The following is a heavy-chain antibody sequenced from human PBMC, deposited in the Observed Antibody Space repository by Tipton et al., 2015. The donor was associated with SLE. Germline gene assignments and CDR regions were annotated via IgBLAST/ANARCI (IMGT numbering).Heavy chain of an antibody. CDR3: ARDTRAFDI. Sequence: TLSLTCTVSGGSISSHYWSWIRQPPGKGLEWIGYIYTSGSTNYNPSLKSRVTISVDTSKNQFSLKLSSVTAADTAVYYCARDTRAFDIWGQGTMVTVSS. D-gene: IGHD2-15*01. J-gene: IGHJ3*02. CDR2: IYTSGST. CDR1: GGSISSHY. V-gene: IGHV4-4*08.